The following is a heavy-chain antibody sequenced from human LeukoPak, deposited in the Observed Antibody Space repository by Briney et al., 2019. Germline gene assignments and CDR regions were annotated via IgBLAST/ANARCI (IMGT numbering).Heavy chain of an antibody. CDR2: IYYTGST. Sequence: SETLSLTCTVSGGSITSYYWSWIRQPPGRGLGWSGYIYYTGSTNYNPSLKSRVTISVDTSKNQFARKLSSVTAADTAVYYCARGVGYGSGYFDYWGQGTLVTVSS. CDR1: GGSITSYY. D-gene: IGHD3-10*01. J-gene: IGHJ4*02. CDR3: ARGVGYGSGYFDY. V-gene: IGHV4-59*01.